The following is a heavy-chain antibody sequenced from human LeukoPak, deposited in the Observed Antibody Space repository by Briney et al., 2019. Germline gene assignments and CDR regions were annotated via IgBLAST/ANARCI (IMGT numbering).Heavy chain of an antibody. D-gene: IGHD6-13*01. CDR2: ISSSSSYI. CDR1: GFAFSNYT. Sequence: PGGSLRLSCAASGFAFSNYTMNWVRQAPGKGLEWVSSISSSSSYIHYADSVKGRFSISRDNAKNSLYLQMNSLRAEDTAVYYCARRAAALDAFDIWGQGTMVTVSS. J-gene: IGHJ3*02. V-gene: IGHV3-21*01. CDR3: ARRAAALDAFDI.